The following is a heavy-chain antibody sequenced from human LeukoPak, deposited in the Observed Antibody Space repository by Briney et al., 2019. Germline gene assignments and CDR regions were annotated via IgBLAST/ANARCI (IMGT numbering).Heavy chain of an antibody. CDR2: FDPEDGET. CDR3: ARDALIHPYGSGISWFDP. Sequence: GASVKVSCKASGYPLNDLSMHWVRQAPGKGLEWMGGFDPEDGETIYAQKFQGRVTMTEDTSTDTAYMELSSLRSEDTAVYYCARDALIHPYGSGISWFDPWGQGTLVTVSS. V-gene: IGHV1-24*01. D-gene: IGHD3-10*01. CDR1: GYPLNDLS. J-gene: IGHJ5*02.